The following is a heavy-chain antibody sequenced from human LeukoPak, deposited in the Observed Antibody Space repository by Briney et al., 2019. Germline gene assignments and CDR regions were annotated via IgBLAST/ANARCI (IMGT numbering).Heavy chain of an antibody. V-gene: IGHV4-61*02. J-gene: IGHJ4*02. CDR1: GGSISSGSYY. CDR2: IYTSGST. D-gene: IGHD3-22*01. CDR3: AREIIYYYDSSGYQTPFDY. Sequence: SETLSLTCTVSGGSISSGSYYWSWIRQPAGKGLEWIGRIYTSGSTNYNPSLKSRVTISVDTSKNQFSLKLSSVTAADTAVYYCAREIIYYYDSSGYQTPFDYWGQGTLVTVSS.